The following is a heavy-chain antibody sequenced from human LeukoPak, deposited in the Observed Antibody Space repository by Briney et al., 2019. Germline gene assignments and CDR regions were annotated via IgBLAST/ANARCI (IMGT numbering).Heavy chain of an antibody. CDR2: INSDGSST. CDR3: ARDKLKGRGSYLDY. V-gene: IGHV3-74*01. CDR1: GFTFSTYW. J-gene: IGHJ4*02. Sequence: PGGSLRLSCAASGFTFSTYWMHWVRQAPGKGLVWVSRINSDGSSTNYADSVKGRFTISGDNAKNTLYLQMNSLRAEDTAVYYCARDKLKGRGSYLDYWGQGTLVTVSS. D-gene: IGHD1-26*01.